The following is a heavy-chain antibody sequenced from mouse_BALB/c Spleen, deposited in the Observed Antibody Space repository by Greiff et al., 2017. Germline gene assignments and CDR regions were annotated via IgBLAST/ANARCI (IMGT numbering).Heavy chain of an antibody. Sequence: EVQLQQSGPSLVKPSQSLSLTCSVTGYSITSGYYWNWIRQFPGNKLEWMGYISYDGSNNYNPSLKNRISITRDTSKNQFFLKLNSVTTEDTATYYCARGDYEGGYWGQGTLVTVSA. V-gene: IGHV3-6*02. CDR2: ISYDGSN. D-gene: IGHD2-4*01. CDR1: GYSITSGYY. J-gene: IGHJ3*01. CDR3: ARGDYEGGY.